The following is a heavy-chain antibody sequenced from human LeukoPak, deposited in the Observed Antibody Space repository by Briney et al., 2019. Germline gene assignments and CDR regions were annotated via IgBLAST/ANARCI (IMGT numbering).Heavy chain of an antibody. CDR2: IKQDGSEK. V-gene: IGHV3-7*01. CDR3: ARAPGDVVVVAANYGMDV. CDR1: GSTFSSYW. D-gene: IGHD2-15*01. Sequence: GGSLRLSCAASGSTFSSYWMSWVRQAPGKGLEWVANIKQDGSEKYYVDSVKGRFTISRDNAKNSLYLQMNSLRAEDTAVYYCARAPGDVVVVAANYGMDVWGQGTTVTVSS. J-gene: IGHJ6*02.